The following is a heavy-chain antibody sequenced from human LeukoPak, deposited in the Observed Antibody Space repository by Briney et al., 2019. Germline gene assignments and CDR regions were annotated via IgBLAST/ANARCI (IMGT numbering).Heavy chain of an antibody. V-gene: IGHV4-39*07. D-gene: IGHD2-2*02. CDR2: IYHNGTP. Sequence: SETLSLTCTLSGDSINSSVYYWTWIRQSPGKGLEWIGEIYHNGTPNYNPSLKSRVTISADTFKNHFSLKLTSVTAADTAVYYCATAPILRGEGGEHYKYGMDVWGQGTTVIVSS. CDR3: ATAPILRGEGGEHYKYGMDV. J-gene: IGHJ6*02. CDR1: GDSINSSVYY.